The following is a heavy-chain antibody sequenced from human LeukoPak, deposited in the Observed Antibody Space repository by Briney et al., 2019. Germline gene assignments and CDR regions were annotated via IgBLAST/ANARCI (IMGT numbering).Heavy chain of an antibody. CDR2: ISSNGGST. CDR3: ARGEAAAGPDAFDI. CDR1: GFTFSSYA. Sequence: GGSLRLSCAASGFTFSSYAMHWVRQAPGKGLEYVSAISSNGGSTYYANSVKGRFTISRDNSKNSLYLQMNSLRSEDTAVYYCARGEAAAGPDAFDIWGQGTMVTVSS. V-gene: IGHV3-64*01. D-gene: IGHD6-13*01. J-gene: IGHJ3*02.